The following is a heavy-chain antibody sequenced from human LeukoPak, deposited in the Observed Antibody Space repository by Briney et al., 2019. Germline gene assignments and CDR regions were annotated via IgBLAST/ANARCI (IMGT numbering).Heavy chain of an antibody. J-gene: IGHJ4*02. V-gene: IGHV4-59*08. CDR1: GGSISSYY. CDR3: ARHRSKWLQSSFDY. CDR2: IYNSGST. Sequence: SETLSLTCTVSGGSISSYYWSWIRQPPGKGLEWIGYIYNSGSTNYNPSLKSRVTISVDTSKNQFSLKLNSVTAADTAVYYCARHRSKWLQSSFDYWGQGTLVTVSS. D-gene: IGHD5-24*01.